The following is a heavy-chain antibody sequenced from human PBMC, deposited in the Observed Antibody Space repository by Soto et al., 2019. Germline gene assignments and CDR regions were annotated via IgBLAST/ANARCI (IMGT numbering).Heavy chain of an antibody. CDR1: GGTFSDYY. V-gene: IGHV4-34*01. CDR2: INHSGST. J-gene: IGHJ4*02. D-gene: IGHD2-8*02. CDR3: ARDKITGLFDY. Sequence: SETLSLTWAVYGGTFSDYYWSWIRQPPGTGLEWIGEINHSGSTNYNPSLKSRVTISVDTSKNQFSLKLTSVTAADTAVYYCARDKITGLFDYWGQGTLVTVSS.